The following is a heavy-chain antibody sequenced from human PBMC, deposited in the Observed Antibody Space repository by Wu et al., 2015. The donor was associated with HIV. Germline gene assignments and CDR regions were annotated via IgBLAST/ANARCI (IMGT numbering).Heavy chain of an antibody. CDR3: SRDGDYAWGRYGDLDI. CDR2: ISGYNGNT. CDR1: GFSFGTYS. D-gene: IGHD3-16*01. V-gene: IGHV1-18*01. Sequence: QARLVQSGAEIKKPGTSIKVSCQASGFSFGTYSISWVRQGPGQRLEWMGWISGYNGNTVYAESFQDRLTLTRDIGTYLAHMELRNLTSDDTAFYYCSRDGDYAWGRYGDLDIWGQGTLVTVSP. J-gene: IGHJ4*02.